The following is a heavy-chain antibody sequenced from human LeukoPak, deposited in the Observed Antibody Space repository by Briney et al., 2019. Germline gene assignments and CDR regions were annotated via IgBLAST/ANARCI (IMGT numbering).Heavy chain of an antibody. J-gene: IGHJ4*02. V-gene: IGHV1-18*01. Sequence: ASVKVSCTASGYTFTSYGISWVRQAPGQGLEWMGWISAYNGNTNYAQKLQGRVTMTTDTSTSTAYMELRSLRSDDTAVYYCARGKYCTNGVCYYFDYWGQGTLVTVSS. CDR1: GYTFTSYG. CDR3: ARGKYCTNGVCYYFDY. CDR2: ISAYNGNT. D-gene: IGHD2-8*01.